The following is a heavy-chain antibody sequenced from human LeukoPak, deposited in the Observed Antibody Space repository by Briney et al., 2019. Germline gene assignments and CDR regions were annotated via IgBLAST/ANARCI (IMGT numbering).Heavy chain of an antibody. Sequence: SETLSLTCTVSGGSISSGGYYWSWIRQHPGKGLEWIGYIYYSGSTNYNPSLKSRVTMSVDTSKNQFSLKLTSVTAADTAVYYCARRSGYSPNWFDPWGQGTLVTVSS. CDR3: ARRSGYSPNWFDP. V-gene: IGHV4-61*08. J-gene: IGHJ5*02. D-gene: IGHD3-3*01. CDR1: GGSISSGGYY. CDR2: IYYSGST.